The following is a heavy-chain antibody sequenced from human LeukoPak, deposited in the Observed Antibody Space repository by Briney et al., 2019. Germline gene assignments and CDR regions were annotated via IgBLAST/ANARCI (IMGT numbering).Heavy chain of an antibody. CDR1: GDSITNSD. CDR3: AREVSYCSGGSCYSHFDY. J-gene: IGHJ4*02. V-gene: IGHV4-59*01. D-gene: IGHD2-15*01. CDR2: ISGGGGT. Sequence: SETLSLTCTVSGDSITNSDWNWIRQPPGRGLEWIGRISGGGGTNYNPYLKRRGTISADTSKNQFSLKLCYVTAADTAVNYCAREVSYCSGGSCYSHFDYWGQGTLVTVSS.